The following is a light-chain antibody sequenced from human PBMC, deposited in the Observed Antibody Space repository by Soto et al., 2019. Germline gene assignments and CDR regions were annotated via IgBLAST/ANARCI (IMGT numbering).Light chain of an antibody. J-gene: IGKJ5*01. CDR3: QQSSSSPIT. CDR2: AAS. CDR1: QTVSSS. Sequence: EIVMTQSPATLSMSPGERATLSCRASQTVSSSLAWYQQKPGQAPRLLMSAASSRATGIPDRFSGSGSGTDFTLTISRLEAEDFAVYYCQQSSSSPITFGQGTRLEIK. V-gene: IGKV3-20*01.